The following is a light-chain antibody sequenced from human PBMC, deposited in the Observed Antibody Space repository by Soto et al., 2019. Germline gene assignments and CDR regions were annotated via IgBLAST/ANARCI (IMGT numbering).Light chain of an antibody. J-gene: IGLJ1*01. CDR2: DVT. Sequence: QSVLTQPASVSGSPGQLITISCTGTSSDVGGYNYVSWYQQLPGKAPKLMIYDVTNRPSGVSDRFSGSKSGNTASLTITGLQADDEADYYCQSYDDSLSVHYVFGTGTKVTVL. V-gene: IGLV2-14*01. CDR3: QSYDDSLSVHYV. CDR1: SSDVGGYNY.